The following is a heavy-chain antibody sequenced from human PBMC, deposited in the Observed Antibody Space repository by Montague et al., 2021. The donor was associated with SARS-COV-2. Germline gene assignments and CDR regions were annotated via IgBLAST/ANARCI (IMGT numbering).Heavy chain of an antibody. J-gene: IGHJ5*02. V-gene: IGHV2-5*02. CDR1: GFSLSTSAVG. Sequence: PALVKPTQTLTLTCTFSGFSLSTSAVGVGWIRQPPGKALQWLALIYRDDDKRYSPSLKTRLTVTKDTSKNQVVLTMTNMDPVDTATYYCAHLHTGFWSAYYSPWGQGTLVTVSS. D-gene: IGHD3-3*01. CDR3: AHLHTGFWSAYYSP. CDR2: IYRDDDK.